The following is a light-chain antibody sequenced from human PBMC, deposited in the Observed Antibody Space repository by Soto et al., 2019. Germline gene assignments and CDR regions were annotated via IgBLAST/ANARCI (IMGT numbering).Light chain of an antibody. V-gene: IGKV3-20*01. Sequence: ESVLSQSPGTLSLSPGERATLSCRASQSVSRSYLAWYQQKPGQAPGLLIYGASNRATGIPDRFSGSGSGTDFSLTISRLEPEDFAVYYCQQHGSSPITFGQGTRLEI. CDR1: QSVSRSY. CDR3: QQHGSSPIT. CDR2: GAS. J-gene: IGKJ5*01.